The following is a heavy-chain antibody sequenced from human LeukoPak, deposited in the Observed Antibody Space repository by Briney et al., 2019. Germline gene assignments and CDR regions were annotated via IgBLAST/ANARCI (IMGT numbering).Heavy chain of an antibody. J-gene: IGHJ4*02. CDR3: AKDEDCGSYS. V-gene: IGHV3-30*18. Sequence: GRSLRLSCAASGFTFSSYGMHWVRQAPGKGLEWVAVISYDGSNKYYADSVKGRFTISRDNSKNTLYLQMNSLRAEDTAVYYCAKDEDCGSYSWGQGTLVTVSS. D-gene: IGHD1-26*01. CDR1: GFTFSSYG. CDR2: ISYDGSNK.